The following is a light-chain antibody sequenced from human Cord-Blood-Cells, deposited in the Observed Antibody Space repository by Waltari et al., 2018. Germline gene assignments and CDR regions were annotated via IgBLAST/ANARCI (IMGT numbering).Light chain of an antibody. J-gene: IGKJ1*01. CDR3: QKYNSYSRT. CDR1: KSIGSW. Sequence: DIQIIHSPSTLSASVGVRVTITCRASKSIGSWLAWYQQKPGKAPKLLIYKASSLESRVPSRFSGSGSGTEFTLTISSLQPDDFATYYCQKYNSYSRTFDQGTKVEIK. CDR2: KAS. V-gene: IGKV1-5*03.